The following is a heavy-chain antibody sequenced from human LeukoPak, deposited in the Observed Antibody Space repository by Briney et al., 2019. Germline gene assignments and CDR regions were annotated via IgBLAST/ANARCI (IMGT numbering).Heavy chain of an antibody. CDR1: GGSFSGYY. J-gene: IGHJ4*02. D-gene: IGHD3-22*01. V-gene: IGHV4-34*01. Sequence: SETLSLTCAVYGGSFSGYYWSWIRQPPGKGLEWIGEINHSGSTNYNPSLKSRVTMSVDTSKDQSSLKLSSVTAADTAVFYCARGTRNRHYYDSSVYVDYWGQGTLVTVSS. CDR3: ARGTRNRHYYDSSVYVDY. CDR2: INHSGST.